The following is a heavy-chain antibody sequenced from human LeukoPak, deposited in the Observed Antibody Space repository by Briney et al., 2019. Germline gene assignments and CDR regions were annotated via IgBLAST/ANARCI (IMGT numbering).Heavy chain of an antibody. CDR2: IKEVGREK. D-gene: IGHD5-24*01. CDR3: ARLPLTERRHFEY. Sequence: VGSLRLSCAASGFTFTRYWMSWVCQAPGKGLERVANIKEVGREKYTIDSVKGRFTISRDNAKNSLYLQMNSLRADDTAVYFCARLPLTERRHFEYWGQGTLVTVSS. V-gene: IGHV3-7*05. CDR1: GFTFTRYW. J-gene: IGHJ4*02.